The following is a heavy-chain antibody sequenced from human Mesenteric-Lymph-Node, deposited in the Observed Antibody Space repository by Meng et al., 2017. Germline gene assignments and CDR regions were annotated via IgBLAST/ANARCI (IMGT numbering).Heavy chain of an antibody. CDR1: GYTFSYYA. CDR3: ARDFYSDYVFDY. CDR2: INADSGNT. Sequence: ASVKVSCKASGYTFSYYAMHWVRQAPGQRPEWMGWINADSGNTKYSRNLQSRVTITRDTSTNTVYMELRSLRSEDTAIYYCARDFYSDYVFDYWGQGTLVTVSS. V-gene: IGHV1-3*01. J-gene: IGHJ4*02. D-gene: IGHD5-12*01.